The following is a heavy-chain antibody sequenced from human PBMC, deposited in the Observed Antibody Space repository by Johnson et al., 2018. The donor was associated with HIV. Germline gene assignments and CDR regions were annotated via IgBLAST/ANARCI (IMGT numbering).Heavy chain of an antibody. V-gene: IGHV3-64*01. J-gene: IGHJ3*02. CDR3: ARDGGAEGDAFDI. CDR2: ISSNGGST. CDR1: GFTFSSYA. Sequence: VQLVESGGGLVQPGGSLRLSCAASGFTFSSYAMHWVRQAPGKGLDSVSAISSNGGSTYYANSVKGRFTISRDNSKNTLYLQMDSLRVEDTAVYYCARDGGAEGDAFDIWGQGTMVTVSS. D-gene: IGHD3-16*01.